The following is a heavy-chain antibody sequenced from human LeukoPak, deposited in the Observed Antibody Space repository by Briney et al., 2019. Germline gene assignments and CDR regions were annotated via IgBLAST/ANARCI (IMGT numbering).Heavy chain of an antibody. J-gene: IGHJ4*02. CDR3: ARESYYYDSSHVGPDY. Sequence: ASVKVSCKASGCTFTSYYMHWVRQAPGQGLEWMGIINPSGGSTSYAQKFQGRVTMTRDTSTSTVYMELSSLRSEDTAVYYCARESYYYDSSHVGPDYWGQGTLVTVSS. D-gene: IGHD3-22*01. V-gene: IGHV1-46*01. CDR1: GCTFTSYY. CDR2: INPSGGST.